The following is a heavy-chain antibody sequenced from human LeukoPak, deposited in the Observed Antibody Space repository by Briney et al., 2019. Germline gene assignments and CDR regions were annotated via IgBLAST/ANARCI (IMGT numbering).Heavy chain of an antibody. CDR1: GGSISSYY. Sequence: SETLSLTCTVSGGSISSYYWSWIRQPPGKGLEWIGYIYYSGSTNYNPSLKRRGPISVDTSKNQFSLTLSSVTAADPAVYYCARVHGDYRDYYYYYMEVWGKGTTVTISS. D-gene: IGHD4-17*01. CDR2: IYYSGST. V-gene: IGHV4-59*01. CDR3: ARVHGDYRDYYYYYMEV. J-gene: IGHJ6*03.